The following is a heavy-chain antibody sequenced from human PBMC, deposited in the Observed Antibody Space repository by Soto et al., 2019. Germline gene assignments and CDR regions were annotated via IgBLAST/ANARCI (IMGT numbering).Heavy chain of an antibody. V-gene: IGHV3-23*01. Sequence: EVPLLESGGGLVQPGRSLRLSCAASGFSFNSCVMTWVRQAPGKGLEWVSGISASGRSTYYADSVRGRFTTSRDNSKNTVYLAMNNLRVDDTAVYYCTKPFEYQMASFWFFDVWGRGSLVTVSP. J-gene: IGHJ2*01. CDR2: ISASGRST. CDR3: TKPFEYQMASFWFFDV. D-gene: IGHD2-2*01. CDR1: GFSFNSCV.